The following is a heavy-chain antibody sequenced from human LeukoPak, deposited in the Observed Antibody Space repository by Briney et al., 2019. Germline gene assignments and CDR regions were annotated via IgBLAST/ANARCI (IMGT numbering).Heavy chain of an antibody. V-gene: IGHV4-61*01. J-gene: IGHJ4*02. CDR3: ARDRLSLYYFDY. CDR2: IYYSGST. D-gene: IGHD2/OR15-2a*01. Sequence: SETLSLTCAVSGYSISSGYYWGWIRQPPGKGLEWIGYIYYSGSTNYNPSLKSRVTISVDTSKNQFSLKLSSVTAADTAVYYCARDRLSLYYFDYWGQGTLVIVS. CDR1: GYSISSGYY.